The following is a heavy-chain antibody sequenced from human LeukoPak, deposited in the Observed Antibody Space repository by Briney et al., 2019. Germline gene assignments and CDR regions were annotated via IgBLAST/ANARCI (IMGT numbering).Heavy chain of an antibody. CDR1: GFTFSSYA. CDR2: ISYDGSNK. Sequence: PGGSLRLSCAASGFTFSSYAMHWVRQAPGKGLEWVVVISYDGSNKYYADSVKGRFTISRDNSKNTLYLQVNSLRAEDTAVYYCARDLVPAGVLDYYGMDVWGQGTTVTVSS. D-gene: IGHD2-8*02. V-gene: IGHV3-30*04. CDR3: ARDLVPAGVLDYYGMDV. J-gene: IGHJ6*02.